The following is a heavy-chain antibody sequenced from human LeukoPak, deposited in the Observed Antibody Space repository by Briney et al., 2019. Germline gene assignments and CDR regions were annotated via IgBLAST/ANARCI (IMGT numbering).Heavy chain of an antibody. D-gene: IGHD3-10*01. CDR3: ARTYASGSRRYWYFDL. CDR1: GFTLNNYG. Sequence: GGSLRLSCAASGFTLNNYGTNWVRQAPGKGPEWVSFISRSSSYIFYADSVKGRFTTSRDNAKNSLYLQMNSLRAEDTAVYYCARTYASGSRRYWYFDLWGRGTLVTV. CDR2: ISRSSSYI. V-gene: IGHV3-21*01. J-gene: IGHJ2*01.